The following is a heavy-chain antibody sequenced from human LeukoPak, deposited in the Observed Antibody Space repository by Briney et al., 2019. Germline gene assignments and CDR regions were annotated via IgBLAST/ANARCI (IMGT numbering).Heavy chain of an antibody. Sequence: SETLSLTCAVYGGSFSGYYWGWIRQPPGKGLEWIGEINHSGSTNYNPSLKSRVTISVDTSKNQFSLKLSSVTAADTAVYYCARHECSSSLCPDAFDIWGQGTMVTVSS. CDR1: GGSFSGYY. D-gene: IGHD6-13*01. CDR3: ARHECSSSLCPDAFDI. V-gene: IGHV4-34*01. CDR2: INHSGST. J-gene: IGHJ3*02.